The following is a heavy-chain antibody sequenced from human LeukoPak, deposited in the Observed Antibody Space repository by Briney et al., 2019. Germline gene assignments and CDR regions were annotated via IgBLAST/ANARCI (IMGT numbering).Heavy chain of an antibody. CDR2: INHSGST. D-gene: IGHD5-18*01. V-gene: IGHV4-34*01. J-gene: IGHJ5*02. CDR3: ARHGRSTAMVMRGHWFDP. Sequence: GSLRLSCAASGFTFSSYAMSWVRQAPGKGPEWIGEINHSGSTNYNPSLKSRVTISVDTSKNQFSLKLSSVTAADTAVYYCARHGRSTAMVMRGHWFDPWGQGTLVTVSS. CDR1: GFTFSSYA.